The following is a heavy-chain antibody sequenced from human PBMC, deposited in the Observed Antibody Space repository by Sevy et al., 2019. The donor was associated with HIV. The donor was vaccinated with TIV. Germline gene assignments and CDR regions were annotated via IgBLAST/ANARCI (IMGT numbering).Heavy chain of an antibody. D-gene: IGHD3-22*01. Sequence: ASVKVSCKASGYTFTGYYMHWVRQAPGQGLEWMGWINPNSGGTNYAQKFQGRVTMTRDTSISIAYMELSRLRSDDTAVYYCARMYYYDSSGSYFDYWGQGTLVTVSS. CDR1: GYTFTGYY. CDR3: ARMYYYDSSGSYFDY. V-gene: IGHV1-2*02. CDR2: INPNSGGT. J-gene: IGHJ4*02.